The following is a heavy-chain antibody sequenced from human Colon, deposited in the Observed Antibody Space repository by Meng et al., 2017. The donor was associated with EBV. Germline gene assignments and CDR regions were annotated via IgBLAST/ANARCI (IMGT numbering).Heavy chain of an antibody. CDR2: IYHSGST. CDR1: GGSLSSRNW. D-gene: IGHD2-21*02. CDR3: ARAGAYCGGDCYHPR. J-gene: IGHJ4*02. V-gene: IGHV4-4*02. Sequence: QVQLQESGPGLVEPSGTLSLTCAVSGGSLSSRNWWSWVRQPPGKGLEWIGEIYHSGSTNYNPSLESRVTISVDESKNQFSLRLSSVTAADTAVYYCARAGAYCGGDCYHPRWGQGTLVTVSS.